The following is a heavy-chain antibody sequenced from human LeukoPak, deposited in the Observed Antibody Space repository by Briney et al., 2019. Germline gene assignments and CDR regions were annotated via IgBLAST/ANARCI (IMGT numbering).Heavy chain of an antibody. CDR1: GFTFSGNS. CDR2: TKQDGSEK. Sequence: GGTLTLSCAASGFTFSGNSMSWVRQAPGPGLEWVANTKQDGSEKYYVDSVKGRFTISRDKAKNLLYLQMNSLRAEDTAVYYCARGPSGYYNTGGQGTLVTVSS. D-gene: IGHD5-12*01. V-gene: IGHV3-7*03. J-gene: IGHJ4*02. CDR3: ARGPSGYYNT.